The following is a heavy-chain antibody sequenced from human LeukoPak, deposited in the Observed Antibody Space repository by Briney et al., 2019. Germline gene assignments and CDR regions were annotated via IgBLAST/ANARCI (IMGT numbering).Heavy chain of an antibody. CDR1: GFTFTNYG. D-gene: IGHD7-27*01. V-gene: IGHV3-30*03. J-gene: IGHJ4*02. CDR2: TSYDGSNK. CDR3: ARTALGTHKVFDY. Sequence: GRSLRLSCAASGFTFTNYGMHWVRQAPGQGLELVAVTSYDGSNKFYADSVKGRFTISRDNSKNTLYLQMNSLKPDDTAVYYCARTALGTHKVFDYWGQGTLVTVSS.